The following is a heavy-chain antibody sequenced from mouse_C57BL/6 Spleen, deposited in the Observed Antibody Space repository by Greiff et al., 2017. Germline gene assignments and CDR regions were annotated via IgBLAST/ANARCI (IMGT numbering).Heavy chain of an antibody. CDR2: IDPEDGET. J-gene: IGHJ4*01. D-gene: IGHD2-3*01. Sequence: VQLKESGAELVKPGASVKLSCTASGFNIKDYYMHWVKQRTEQGLEWIGRIDPEDGETKYAPKFQGKATITVDTSSNTAYMQLSSLTSEDTAVYYCARGDGYYREDYAMDYWGQGTSVTVSS. CDR3: ARGDGYYREDYAMDY. CDR1: GFNIKDYY. V-gene: IGHV14-2*01.